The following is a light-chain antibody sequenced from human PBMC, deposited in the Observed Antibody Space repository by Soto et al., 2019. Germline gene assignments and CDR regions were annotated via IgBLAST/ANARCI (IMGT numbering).Light chain of an antibody. Sequence: DIVLTQSPGTLSLSPGERATLSCRASQSASSSYLACYQQRPGQAPRLLIYGASSRATGIPDRFSGSGSGTDFTLTISSLEPEDFGVYFCHQRNKFGQGTRLEIK. J-gene: IGKJ5*01. CDR1: QSASSSY. CDR2: GAS. V-gene: IGKV3D-20*02. CDR3: HQRNK.